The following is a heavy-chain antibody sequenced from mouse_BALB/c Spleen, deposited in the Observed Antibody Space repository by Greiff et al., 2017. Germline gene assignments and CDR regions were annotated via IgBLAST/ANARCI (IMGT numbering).Heavy chain of an antibody. D-gene: IGHD2-1*01. CDR2: ISYSGST. Sequence: EVKLLESGPGLVKPSQSLSLTCTVTGYSITSDYAWNWIRQFPGNKLEWMGYISYSGSTSYNPSLKSRISITRDTSKNQFFLQLNSVTTEDTATYYCARYYGNYGAMDYWGQGTSVTVSS. V-gene: IGHV3-2*02. CDR1: GYSITSDYA. CDR3: ARYYGNYGAMDY. J-gene: IGHJ4*01.